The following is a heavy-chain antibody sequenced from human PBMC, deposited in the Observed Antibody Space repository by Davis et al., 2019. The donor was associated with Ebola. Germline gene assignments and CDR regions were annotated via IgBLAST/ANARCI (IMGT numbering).Heavy chain of an antibody. J-gene: IGHJ6*03. V-gene: IGHV1-69*13. CDR3: ARADTAMVFYYYMDV. CDR2: IIPIFGTA. CDR1: GGTFSSYA. D-gene: IGHD5-18*01. Sequence: SVKVSCKASGGTFSSYAINWVRQAPGQGLEWLGGIIPIFGTANYAQKFQGRVTITADESTSTAYMELSSLRSEDTAVYYCARADTAMVFYYYMDVWGKGTTVTVSS.